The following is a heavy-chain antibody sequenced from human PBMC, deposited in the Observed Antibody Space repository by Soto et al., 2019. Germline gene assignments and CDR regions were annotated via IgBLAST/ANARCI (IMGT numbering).Heavy chain of an antibody. CDR2: IYYSGST. Sequence: PSETLSLTCTVSGGSISSSRYYWSWIRQPPGKGLEWIGSIYYSGSTYYNPSLKSRVTISVDTSKNQFSLKLSSVTAADTAVYYCARRPYDILTEWYFDYWGQGTLVTVSS. CDR3: ARRPYDILTEWYFDY. V-gene: IGHV4-39*01. D-gene: IGHD3-9*01. CDR1: GGSISSSRYY. J-gene: IGHJ4*02.